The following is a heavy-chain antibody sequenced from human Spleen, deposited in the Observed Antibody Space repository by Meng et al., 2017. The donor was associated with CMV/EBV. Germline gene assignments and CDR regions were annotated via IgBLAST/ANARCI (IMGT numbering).Heavy chain of an antibody. CDR2: VYYSGST. D-gene: IGHD1-1*01. CDR3: ARAPGYRSLYGMDV. J-gene: IGHJ6*02. V-gene: IGHV4-61*01. CDR1: GGSVSSGSYY. Sequence: SETLSLTCTVPGGSVSSGSYYWSWIRQPPGKGLECIGYVYYSGSTNYNPSLKSRVTISIDTSKNQFSLKLSSVTAADTAVYYCARAPGYRSLYGMDVWGQGTTVTVSS.